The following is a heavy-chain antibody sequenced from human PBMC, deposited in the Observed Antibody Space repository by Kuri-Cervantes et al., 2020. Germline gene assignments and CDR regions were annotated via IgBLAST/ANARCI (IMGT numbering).Heavy chain of an antibody. Sequence: GSLRLSCAVYGGSLSGYYWSWIRQPPGKGLEWIGEINHSGSTNYNPSLKSRVTISVDTSKNQFSLKLSSVTAADTAVYYCARDRAEYSSSWYNYFDYWGQGTLVTVSS. D-gene: IGHD6-13*01. J-gene: IGHJ4*02. V-gene: IGHV4-34*01. CDR1: GGSLSGYY. CDR2: INHSGST. CDR3: ARDRAEYSSSWYNYFDY.